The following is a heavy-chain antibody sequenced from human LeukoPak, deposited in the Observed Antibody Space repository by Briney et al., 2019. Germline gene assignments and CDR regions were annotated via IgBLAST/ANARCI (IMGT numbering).Heavy chain of an antibody. CDR3: ARGGDMATVPHLYYFEY. D-gene: IGHD5-24*01. J-gene: IGHJ4*02. V-gene: IGHV1-46*01. CDR1: GYTFTSYY. CDR2: INPSGGST. Sequence: ASVKVSCKASGYTFTSYYLHWLRQAPGQGLEWMGIINPSGGSTTYAQNFQGRVTMTRDTSTSTVYMELSSLRSEDTAVYYCARGGDMATVPHLYYFEYWGQGTLVTVSS.